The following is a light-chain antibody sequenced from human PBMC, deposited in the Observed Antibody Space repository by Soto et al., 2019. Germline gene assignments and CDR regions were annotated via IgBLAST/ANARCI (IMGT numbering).Light chain of an antibody. V-gene: IGLV1-40*01. J-gene: IGLJ2*01. CDR1: SSNIGAGYD. Sequence: QSVLPQPPSVSGAPGQRVTISCTGSSSNIGAGYDVHWYQQLPGTAPKLLIYGNSNRPSGVPDRFSGSKSGTSASLAITGLQAEDEADYYCQSYDSSLSGRVVFGGGTQLTVL. CDR3: QSYDSSLSGRVV. CDR2: GNS.